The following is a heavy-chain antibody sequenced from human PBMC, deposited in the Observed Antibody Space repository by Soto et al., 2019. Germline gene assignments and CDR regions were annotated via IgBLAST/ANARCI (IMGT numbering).Heavy chain of an antibody. CDR3: ARAGCDGGSCYTLVGLRYGMDV. CDR2: ISYDGNNK. J-gene: IGHJ6*02. Sequence: QVQLVESGGGVVQPGRSLRLSCAASGFILSTYAMYWVRQAPGKGLEWVAVISYDGNNKYYADSVKGRFTISRDNSKNTLSLQMNGLRAEDTAVYYCARAGCDGGSCYTLVGLRYGMDVWGQGTTVTVSS. V-gene: IGHV3-30-3*01. D-gene: IGHD2-15*01. CDR1: GFILSTYA.